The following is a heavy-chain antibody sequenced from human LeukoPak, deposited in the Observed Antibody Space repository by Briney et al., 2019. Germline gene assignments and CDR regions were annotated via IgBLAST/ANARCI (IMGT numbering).Heavy chain of an antibody. J-gene: IGHJ4*02. D-gene: IGHD1-7*01. CDR3: AKEPAVGFGELELHFDY. CDR1: GFTFSCYA. CDR2: ISYDGSNK. V-gene: IGHV3-30*04. Sequence: PGRSLRLSCAASGFTFSCYAMHWVRQAPGKGLEWVAVISYDGSNKYYADSVKGRFTISRDNSKNTLYLQMNSLRAEDTAVYYCAKEPAVGFGELELHFDYWGQGTLVTVSS.